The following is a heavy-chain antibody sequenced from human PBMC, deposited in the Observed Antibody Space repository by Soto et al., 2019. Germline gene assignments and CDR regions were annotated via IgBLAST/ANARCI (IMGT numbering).Heavy chain of an antibody. CDR1: GYTFTSYG. V-gene: IGHV1-18*01. D-gene: IGHD2-2*01. CDR2: ISAYNGNT. J-gene: IGHJ5*02. CDR3: ARAATYCSSTSCYLGASGWFDP. Sequence: GASVKVSCKASGYTFTSYGISWVRQAPGQGLEWMGWISAYNGNTNYAQKLQGRVTMTTDTSTSTAYMELRSLRSDDTAVYYCARAATYCSSTSCYLGASGWFDPWGQGTLVTVSS.